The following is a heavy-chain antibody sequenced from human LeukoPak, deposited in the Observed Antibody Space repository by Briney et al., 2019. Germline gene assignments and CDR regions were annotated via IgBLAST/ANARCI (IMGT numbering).Heavy chain of an antibody. Sequence: GGSLRLSCAGSGYIFNNYAMHWVRQPPGKGVEWVSGIIWNSGSIDYADSVKGRFTISRDNAKNSLYLQMNSLRVEDTAFYYCAKDNRRHYTSGPNPDSLHWGQGALVTVSS. J-gene: IGHJ4*02. CDR1: GYIFNNYA. CDR3: AKDNRRHYTSGPNPDSLH. CDR2: IIWNSGSI. V-gene: IGHV3-9*01. D-gene: IGHD6-19*01.